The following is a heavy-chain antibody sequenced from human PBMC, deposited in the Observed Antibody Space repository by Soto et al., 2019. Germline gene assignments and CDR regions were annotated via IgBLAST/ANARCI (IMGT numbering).Heavy chain of an antibody. Sequence: GSLRLSCAASGFTFSSYSMSWIRQAPGKGLEWVAAIGGSGGSTYYADSVKGRFTISRDNSKNTLYQQMNSLRAEETALYYCGKAPRWGGALYYYGMDVWGQGTTVTVSS. J-gene: IGHJ6*02. CDR1: GFTFSSYS. CDR2: IGGSGGST. D-gene: IGHD1-26*01. V-gene: IGHV3-23*01. CDR3: GKAPRWGGALYYYGMDV.